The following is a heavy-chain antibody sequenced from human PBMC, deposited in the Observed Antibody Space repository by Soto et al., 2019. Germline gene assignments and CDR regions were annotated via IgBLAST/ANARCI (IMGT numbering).Heavy chain of an antibody. CDR3: PSTADSSGWYSFKY. Sequence: QVQLVQSGAEVKKPGSSVKVSCKASGGTFSSYAISWVRQAPGQGLAWMGGIIPIFGTENYAHKFQGRVTITADESTSTTYMELSSLRSQDTAVYYCPSTADSSGWYSFKYWGQGTLVAVSS. V-gene: IGHV1-69*12. CDR2: IIPIFGTE. J-gene: IGHJ4*02. CDR1: GGTFSSYA. D-gene: IGHD6-19*01.